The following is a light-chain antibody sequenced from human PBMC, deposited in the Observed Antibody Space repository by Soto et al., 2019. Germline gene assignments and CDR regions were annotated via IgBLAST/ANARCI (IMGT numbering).Light chain of an antibody. CDR2: AAS. CDR3: QQSYSTPTA. V-gene: IGKV1-39*01. J-gene: IGKJ5*01. Sequence: DIQMTQSPSSLSASVRDRVTITCRASQSISSYLNCYQQKPGKAPKLLIYAASSLQSGVPSRFSGSGSGTDFTLTISSLQPEDFATYYCQQSYSTPTAFGQGTRLEIK. CDR1: QSISSY.